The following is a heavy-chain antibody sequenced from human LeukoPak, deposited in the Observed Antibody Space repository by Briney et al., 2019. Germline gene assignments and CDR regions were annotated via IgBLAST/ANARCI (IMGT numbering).Heavy chain of an antibody. Sequence: SETLSLTCTISGGSISSGSYYWRWIRQPAGKGLEWIGRIYTSGSTNYNPSLKSRVTISVDTSKNQFSLKLSSVTAADTAVYYCARDQYDFWNYYMDVWGKGTTVTVSS. V-gene: IGHV4-61*02. CDR1: GGSISSGSYY. D-gene: IGHD3-3*01. J-gene: IGHJ6*03. CDR3: ARDQYDFWNYYMDV. CDR2: IYTSGST.